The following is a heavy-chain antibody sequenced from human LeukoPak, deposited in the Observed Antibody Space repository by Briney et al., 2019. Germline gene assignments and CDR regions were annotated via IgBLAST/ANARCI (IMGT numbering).Heavy chain of an antibody. J-gene: IGHJ4*02. D-gene: IGHD1-14*01. CDR3: AREVWGPEY. V-gene: IGHV3-7*01. CDR1: GFTFTKYW. Sequence: GGSLRLSRAASGFTFTKYWMTWVRQAPGKGLEWVGNIKQDGSDKNYMDSVKGRFTISRDNTKNSVYLQMSSLRAEDTAVYYCAREVWGPEYWGQGTLVAVSS. CDR2: IKQDGSDK.